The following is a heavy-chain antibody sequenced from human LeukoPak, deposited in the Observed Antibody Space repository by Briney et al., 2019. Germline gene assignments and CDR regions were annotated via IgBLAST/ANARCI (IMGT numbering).Heavy chain of an antibody. CDR3: ARGPGGYDN. J-gene: IGHJ4*02. CDR2: IFGGGST. CDR1: GFTVSSNY. D-gene: IGHD3-16*01. Sequence: GGSLRLSCAASGFTVSSNYMTWVRQAPGKGLEWVSVIFGGGSTYYADSVKGRFTISRDNSKNTLFLQMNSLRVEDTAVYYCARGPGGYDNWGQGTLITVSS. V-gene: IGHV3-66*01.